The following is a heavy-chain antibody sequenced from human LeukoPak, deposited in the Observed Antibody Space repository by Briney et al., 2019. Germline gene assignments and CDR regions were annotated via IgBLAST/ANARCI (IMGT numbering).Heavy chain of an antibody. V-gene: IGHV1-24*01. CDR2: FDPEDGET. J-gene: IGHJ6*02. Sequence: ASVKVSCKVSGYTLTELSMHWVRQAPGKGLEWMGGFDPEDGETSYAQKFQGRVTMTEDTSTDTAYMELSSLRSEDTAVYYRATEGIAAAAYYGMDVWGQGTTVTVSS. CDR3: ATEGIAAAAYYGMDV. CDR1: GYTLTELS. D-gene: IGHD6-13*01.